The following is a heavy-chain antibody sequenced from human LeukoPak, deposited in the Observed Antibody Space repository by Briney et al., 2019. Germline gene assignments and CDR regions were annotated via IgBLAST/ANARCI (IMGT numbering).Heavy chain of an antibody. CDR2: ISPNSGGT. V-gene: IGHV1-2*02. CDR1: GYTFTGYY. J-gene: IGHJ4*02. Sequence: ASVTVSCTASGYTFTGYYMHWVRQAPGQGLEWMGWISPNSGGTNYAQKFQGRVTMTRDTSISTAYMELSRLKSDDTAVYYCARVGRRTAAGTPFDYWGQGTLVTVSS. CDR3: ARVGRRTAAGTPFDY. D-gene: IGHD6-13*01.